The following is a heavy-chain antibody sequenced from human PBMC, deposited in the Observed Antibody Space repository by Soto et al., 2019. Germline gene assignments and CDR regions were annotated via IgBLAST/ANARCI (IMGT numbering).Heavy chain of an antibody. CDR2: IYYSGST. Sequence: SETLSLTCTVSGGSISSGDCYWSWIRQPPGKGLEWIGYIYYSGSTYYNPSLKSRVTISVDTSKNQFSLKPSSVTAADTAVYYCATQEVGGSYVYTFDPWGQGTLVTVSS. CDR3: ATQEVGGSYVYTFDP. V-gene: IGHV4-30-4*01. D-gene: IGHD1-26*01. J-gene: IGHJ5*02. CDR1: GGSISSGDCY.